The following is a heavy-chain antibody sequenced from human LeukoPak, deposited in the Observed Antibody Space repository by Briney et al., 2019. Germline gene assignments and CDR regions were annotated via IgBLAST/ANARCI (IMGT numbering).Heavy chain of an antibody. V-gene: IGHV3-23*01. Sequence: PGGSLRLSCAASGFTFSSYAMSWVRQAPGKGLEWVSAISGSGGSTYYADSVKGRFTISRDNSKNTLYLQMNSLRAEDTAVYYCAKGRGGYYYYHYMDVWGKGTTVTVSS. CDR3: AKGRGGYYYYHYMDV. CDR1: GFTFSSYA. J-gene: IGHJ6*03. CDR2: ISGSGGST.